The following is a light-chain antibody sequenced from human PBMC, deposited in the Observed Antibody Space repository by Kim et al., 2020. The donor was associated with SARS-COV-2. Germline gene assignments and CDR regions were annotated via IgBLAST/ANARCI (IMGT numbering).Light chain of an antibody. J-gene: IGLJ2*01. CDR3: QVWDSSRDPAV. V-gene: IGLV3-21*04. Sequence: SYELTQPPSVSVAPGKTARITCGGNNIASNSVHWYQQKPGQAPVLVIYYDSDRPSGIPERFSGSNSGNTATLTISRVEAGDEADYYCQVWDSSRDPAVFG. CDR2: YDS. CDR1: NIASNS.